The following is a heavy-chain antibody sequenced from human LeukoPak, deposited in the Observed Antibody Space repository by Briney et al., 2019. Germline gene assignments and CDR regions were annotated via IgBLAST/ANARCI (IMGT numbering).Heavy chain of an antibody. CDR3: ARTRYFDLTFSH. CDR2: IYYSGST. CDR1: GYSISSGYY. Sequence: SETLSLTCTVSGYSISSGYYWGWIRQPPGKGLEWIGYIYYSGSTNYNPSLKSRVTISVDTSKNQFSLKLSSVTAADTAVYYCARTRYFDLTFSHWGQGTLVTVSS. V-gene: IGHV4-38-2*02. D-gene: IGHD3-9*01. J-gene: IGHJ4*02.